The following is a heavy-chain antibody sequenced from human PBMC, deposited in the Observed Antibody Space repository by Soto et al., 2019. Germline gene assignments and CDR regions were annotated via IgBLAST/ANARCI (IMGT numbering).Heavy chain of an antibody. CDR2: IIPILGIA. Sequence: QVQLVQSGAEVKKPGSSVKVSCKASGGTFSSYTISWMRQAPGQGLEWMGRIIPILGIANYAQKFQGRVTITADKSTSTAYMELSSLRYDDTAVYYCAKIVDTADFNYRGQGTLVTVSS. D-gene: IGHD5-18*01. CDR3: AKIVDTADFNY. J-gene: IGHJ4*02. V-gene: IGHV1-69*02. CDR1: GGTFSSYT.